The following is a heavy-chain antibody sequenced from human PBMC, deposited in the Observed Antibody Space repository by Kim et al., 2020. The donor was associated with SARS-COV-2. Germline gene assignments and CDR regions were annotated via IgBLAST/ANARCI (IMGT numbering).Heavy chain of an antibody. Sequence: GGSLRLSCAASGFSFPNAWMTWVRQAPGKGLEWVGRISSNSDGGTTDYAAPVRGRSSISRDDSQNTLFLHMNRLETEDTAVYYCATESYFYDGNGEDYWG. CDR2: ISSNSDGGTT. CDR1: GFSFPNAW. V-gene: IGHV3-15*01. D-gene: IGHD3-22*01. J-gene: IGHJ4*01. CDR3: ATESYFYDGNGEDY.